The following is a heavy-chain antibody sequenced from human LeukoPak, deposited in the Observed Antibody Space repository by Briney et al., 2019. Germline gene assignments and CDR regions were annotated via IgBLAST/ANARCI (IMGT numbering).Heavy chain of an antibody. D-gene: IGHD3-22*01. CDR2: INPSGGST. CDR3: ARDQGGPPYYYDTSGYYD. V-gene: IGHV1-46*01. Sequence: ASVKVSCKASGYTFTSYYMHWVRQAPGHGLEWMGIINPSGGSTSYAQKFQGRVTMTRDTSTSTVYMELSSLRSEDTAVYYCARDQGGPPYYYDTSGYYDWGQGTLVTVSS. CDR1: GYTFTSYY. J-gene: IGHJ4*02.